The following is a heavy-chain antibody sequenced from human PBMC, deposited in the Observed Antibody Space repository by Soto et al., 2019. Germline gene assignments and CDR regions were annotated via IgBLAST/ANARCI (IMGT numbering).Heavy chain of an antibody. V-gene: IGHV1-18*01. CDR2: TSAYNVNT. CDR1: GYTFTSSG. Sequence: QVQLVQSGGEVKKTGASVKVSCKASGYTFTSSGISWVRQAPGQGLEGMGWTSAYNVNTNYAQKLQGRVTMTTDTSTSTAYMELRSLRSDDTAVYYCARDSSGRANFDYWGQGTLVTVSS. CDR3: ARDSSGRANFDY. D-gene: IGHD6-19*01. J-gene: IGHJ4*02.